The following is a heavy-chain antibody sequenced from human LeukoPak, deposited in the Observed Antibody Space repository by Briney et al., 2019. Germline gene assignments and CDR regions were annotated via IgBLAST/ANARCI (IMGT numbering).Heavy chain of an antibody. CDR2: ISTYNDNT. J-gene: IGHJ4*02. V-gene: IGHV1-18*01. CDR3: AREDSGSSDFDY. CDR1: GYTFTTYG. Sequence: ASVKVSCKASGYTFTTYGITWVRQAPGQGLEWMGWISTYNDNTNYAQKFQGRVTMTRDTSISTAYMELSRLRSDDTAVYYCAREDSGSSDFDYWGQGTLVTVSS. D-gene: IGHD1-26*01.